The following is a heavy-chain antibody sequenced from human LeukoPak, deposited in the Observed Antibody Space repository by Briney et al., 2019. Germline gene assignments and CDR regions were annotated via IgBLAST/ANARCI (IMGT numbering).Heavy chain of an antibody. J-gene: IGHJ4*02. V-gene: IGHV3-23*01. Sequence: TGGSLRLSCAASGFTFSSYAINWVRQAPGKGLEWLSAISGSGGHIYYADSVKGRFTISRDNSKNTAYLEMNSLRAEDTAVYHCAKIMGSSPSTAYFAYWGQGTLVTVSS. CDR1: GFTFSSYA. D-gene: IGHD6-6*01. CDR3: AKIMGSSPSTAYFAY. CDR2: ISGSGGHI.